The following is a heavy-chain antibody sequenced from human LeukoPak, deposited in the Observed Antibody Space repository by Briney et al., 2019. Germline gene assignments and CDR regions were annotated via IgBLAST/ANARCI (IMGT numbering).Heavy chain of an antibody. CDR3: ARDPPYYYDSSGYRNWFDP. Sequence: GGSLRLSCAAPGFTFSSYGMHWVRQAPGKGLEWVAVIWYDGSNKYYADSVKGRFTISRDNSKNTLYLQMNSLRAEDTAVYYCARDPPYYYDSSGYRNWFDPWGQGTLVTVSS. J-gene: IGHJ5*02. CDR2: IWYDGSNK. D-gene: IGHD3-22*01. CDR1: GFTFSSYG. V-gene: IGHV3-33*01.